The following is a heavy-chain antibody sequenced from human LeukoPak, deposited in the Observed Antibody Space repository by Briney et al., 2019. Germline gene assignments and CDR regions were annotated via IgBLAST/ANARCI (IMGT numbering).Heavy chain of an antibody. CDR2: IYYSRST. CDR3: ARHADSGFGQLAFDY. V-gene: IGHV4-39*01. J-gene: IGHJ4*02. Sequence: PSETLSLTCSVSGGSISGSSYYWGWIRQPPGKGLEWIVSIYYSRSTYYNPSLKSRVTISVDTSKNRFSLKLSSVTAADTAVYYCARHADSGFGQLAFDYWGQGTLVTVSS. CDR1: GGSISGSSYY. D-gene: IGHD3-10*01.